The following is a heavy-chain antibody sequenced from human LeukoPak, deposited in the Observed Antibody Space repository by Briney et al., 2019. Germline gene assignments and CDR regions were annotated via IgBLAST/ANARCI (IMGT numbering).Heavy chain of an antibody. V-gene: IGHV3-23*01. Sequence: GGSLRLSCAASGFTFGSCAMNWVRQAPGKGLEWLSSINGSGANTYYADSVEGRFTISRDNSQNTLYLQMNSLRPEDTALYYCAKQMVERPHYYYMDVWGKGTTVTVSS. CDR2: INGSGANT. J-gene: IGHJ6*03. CDR1: GFTFGSCA. CDR3: AKQMVERPHYYYMDV. D-gene: IGHD2-15*01.